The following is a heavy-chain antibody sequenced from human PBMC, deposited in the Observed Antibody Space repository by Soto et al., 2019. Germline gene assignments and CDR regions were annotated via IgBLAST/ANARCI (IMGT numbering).Heavy chain of an antibody. CDR3: ARPAGGNFGIIIEGSNWFDP. V-gene: IGHV1-46*01. CDR1: GDTFTSYY. Sequence: ASVKVSCQAPGDTFTSYYLNWVRQAPGQGLEWMGVINPHGGSTKYAQKFQGRITMTRDTSRSTVYMELSSLRSDDTAIYYCARPAGGNFGIIIEGSNWFDPWGQGTLVTSPQ. J-gene: IGHJ5*02. D-gene: IGHD3-3*01. CDR2: INPHGGST.